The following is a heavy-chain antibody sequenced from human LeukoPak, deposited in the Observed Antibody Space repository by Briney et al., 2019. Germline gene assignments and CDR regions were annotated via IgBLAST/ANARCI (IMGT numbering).Heavy chain of an antibody. CDR1: GYTFTSYG. CDR3: AREKGGSFWWPSSNDAFDI. J-gene: IGHJ3*02. V-gene: IGHV1-18*01. Sequence: ASVKVSCKASGYTFTSYGISWVRQAPGQGLEWMGWISAYNGNTNYAQKLQGRVTMTTDTSTSTAYMELRSLRSDDTAVYYCAREKGGSFWWPSSNDAFDIWGQGTMVTVSS. D-gene: IGHD6-13*01. CDR2: ISAYNGNT.